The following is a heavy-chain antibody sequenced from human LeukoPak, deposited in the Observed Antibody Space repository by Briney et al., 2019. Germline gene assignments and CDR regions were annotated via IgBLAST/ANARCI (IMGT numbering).Heavy chain of an antibody. CDR1: GIRFNDYW. D-gene: IGHD1-14*01. CDR3: ASGMIEFDY. J-gene: IGHJ4*02. Sequence: PGGSLRLSCTVSGIRFNDYWMSWVRQAPGKGLEWVANIKEDGGEMYYVDSVKGRFIFSRDNAKNSVYLQMNILRVEDTAVYYCASGMIEFDYWGQGTLVTVSS. CDR2: IKEDGGEM. V-gene: IGHV3-7*01.